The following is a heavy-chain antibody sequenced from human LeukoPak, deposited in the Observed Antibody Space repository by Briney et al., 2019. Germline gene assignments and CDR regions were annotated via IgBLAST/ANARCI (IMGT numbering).Heavy chain of an antibody. Sequence: SETLSFTCDVFGGSISSSYWWRWVRQSPEKGLEWIGEIYRNGNTNYNPSLKSRVTVSIAKSKNQFSLNLSSVTAADTAVYFCARRDLWFGFFHYWGQGTLVTVSS. V-gene: IGHV4/OR15-8*02. CDR1: GGSISSSYW. CDR3: ARRDLWFGFFHY. J-gene: IGHJ4*02. CDR2: IYRNGNT. D-gene: IGHD3-10*01.